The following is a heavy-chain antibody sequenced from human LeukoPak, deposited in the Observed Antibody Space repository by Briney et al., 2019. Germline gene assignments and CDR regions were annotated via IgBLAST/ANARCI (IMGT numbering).Heavy chain of an antibody. CDR1: GFTFSSYA. CDR2: ISYDGSNK. J-gene: IGHJ6*04. D-gene: IGHD3-10*01. CDR3: ARDGITMVRGVIKYGMDV. V-gene: IGHV3-30*04. Sequence: GGSLRLSCAASGFTFSSYAMHWVRQAPGQGLERVSVISYDGSNKYYADSVKGRFTISRDNSKNTLYLQMNSLRAQDTAVYYCARDGITMVRGVIKYGMDVWGKGTTVTVSS.